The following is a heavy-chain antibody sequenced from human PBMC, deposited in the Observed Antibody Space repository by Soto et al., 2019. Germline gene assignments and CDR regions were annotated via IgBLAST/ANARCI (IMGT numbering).Heavy chain of an antibody. CDR1: GFTFSSYA. CDR2: ISYDGSNK. V-gene: IGHV3-30-3*01. J-gene: IGHJ6*02. CDR3: ARDYYRGFISHGMDV. Sequence: QVQLVESGGGVVQPGRSLRLSCAASGFTFSSYAMHWVRQAPGKGLEWVAVISYDGSNKYYADSVKGRFTISRDNSKNTLYLQMHSLRAEDTAVYYCARDYYRGFISHGMDVWGQGTTVTVSS. D-gene: IGHD3-10*01.